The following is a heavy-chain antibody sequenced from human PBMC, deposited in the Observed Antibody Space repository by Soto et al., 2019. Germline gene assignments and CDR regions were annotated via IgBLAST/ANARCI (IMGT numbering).Heavy chain of an antibody. V-gene: IGHV4-59*08. CDR3: ARQDGGDFDWLLNSWFDP. D-gene: IGHD3-9*01. J-gene: IGHJ5*02. Sequence: SETLSLTCTVSGGSISSYYWSWIRQPPGKGLEWIGYIYYSGSTNYNPSLKSRVTISVDTSKNQFSLKLSSVTAADTAVYYCARQDGGDFDWLLNSWFDPWGQGTLVTVSS. CDR2: IYYSGST. CDR1: GGSISSYY.